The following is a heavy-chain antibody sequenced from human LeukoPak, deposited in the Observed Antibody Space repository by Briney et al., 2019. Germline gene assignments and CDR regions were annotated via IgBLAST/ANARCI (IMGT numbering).Heavy chain of an antibody. J-gene: IGHJ6*03. CDR3: ARVELWFGELRMNYYYMDV. CDR1: GYTFTSYA. Sequence: ASVKVSCKASGYTFTSYAMNWVRQAPGQGLEWMGWINTNTGNPTYAQGFTGRFVFSLDTSVSTAYLQISSLKAEDTAVYYCARVELWFGELRMNYYYMDVWGKGTTVTVSS. CDR2: INTNTGNP. V-gene: IGHV7-4-1*02. D-gene: IGHD3-10*01.